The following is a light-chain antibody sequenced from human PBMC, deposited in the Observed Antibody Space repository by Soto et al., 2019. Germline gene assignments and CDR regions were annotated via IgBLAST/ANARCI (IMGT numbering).Light chain of an antibody. CDR2: GAS. V-gene: IGKV3-15*01. CDR3: QQYNNWPRT. Sequence: EILMTQSPSTLSLSPGRRSTLSCRASQSVSSNLAWYQQKTGQAPRVFIYGASTRATGIPARFSGSLYGTEFNLTISSLQSEDFAVYYCQQYNNWPRTFGQGTKVDIK. CDR1: QSVSSN. J-gene: IGKJ1*01.